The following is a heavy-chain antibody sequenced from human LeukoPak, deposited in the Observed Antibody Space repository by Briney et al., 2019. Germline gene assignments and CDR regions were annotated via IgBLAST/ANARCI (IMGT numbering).Heavy chain of an antibody. J-gene: IGHJ3*01. CDR3: ARALYNSSPQNPPPS. V-gene: IGHV3-66*01. Sequence: PGGSLRLSCAASGFTVSSNYMSWVRQAPGKGLEWVSVIYSGGSTYYADSVKGRFTISRDNSKNTLYLQMNSLRAEDTAVYYCARALYNSSPQNPPPSWGQGTMVTVSS. CDR1: GFTVSSNY. CDR2: IYSGGST. D-gene: IGHD6-13*01.